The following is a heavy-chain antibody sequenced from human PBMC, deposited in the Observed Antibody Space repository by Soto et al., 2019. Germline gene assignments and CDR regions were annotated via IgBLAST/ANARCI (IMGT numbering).Heavy chain of an antibody. CDR2: INPISGTV. V-gene: IGHV1-69*01. D-gene: IGHD3-16*01. Sequence: QVQLVQAGSEVKKPGASVKVASKASGCTVSSYGLNWLRQPPGQRLEWMGGINPISGTVTYAQKFQGRLTMTADESTSTAYMELSSLSSDDTATYYCARSTDQFEVWGSCDYWGQGSLVTVSS. CDR3: ARSTDQFEVWGSCDY. CDR1: GCTVSSYG. J-gene: IGHJ4*02.